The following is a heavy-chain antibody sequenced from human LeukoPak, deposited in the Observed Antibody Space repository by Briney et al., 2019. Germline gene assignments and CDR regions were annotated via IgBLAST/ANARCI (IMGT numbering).Heavy chain of an antibody. J-gene: IGHJ3*02. CDR2: IYYSGST. Sequence: PSETLSLTCTVSGGSISSGGYYWSWIRQHPGKGLEWIGYIYYSGSTYYNPSLKSRVTISVDTSKNQFSLKLSSVTAADTAVYYCATVLPYSYGSSNAFDIWGQGTMVTVSS. V-gene: IGHV4-31*03. CDR3: ATVLPYSYGSSNAFDI. CDR1: GGSISSGGYY. D-gene: IGHD5-18*01.